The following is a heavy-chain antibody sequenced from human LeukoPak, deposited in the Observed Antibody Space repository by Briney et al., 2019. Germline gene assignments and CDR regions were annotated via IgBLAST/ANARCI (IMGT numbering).Heavy chain of an antibody. CDR1: GFTFSSYW. V-gene: IGHV3-7*01. CDR3: ARTEGTAITMVRGVIPYYFDY. D-gene: IGHD3-10*01. CDR2: IKQDGSEK. Sequence: GGSLRLSCAASGFTFSSYWMSWVRRAPGKGLEWVANIKQDGSEKYYVDSVKGRFTISRDNAKNSLYLQMNSLRAEDTAVYYCARTEGTAITMVRGVIPYYFDYWGQGTLVTVSS. J-gene: IGHJ4*02.